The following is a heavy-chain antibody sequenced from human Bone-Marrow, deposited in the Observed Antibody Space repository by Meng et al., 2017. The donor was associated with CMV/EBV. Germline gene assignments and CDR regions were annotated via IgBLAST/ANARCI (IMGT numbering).Heavy chain of an antibody. V-gene: IGHV1-8*01. CDR2: MNLNSGNT. J-gene: IGHJ4*02. CDR1: GYTFTSYD. CDR3: ARGGGYHPTARASHGGSDY. Sequence: ASVKVSCKASGYTFTSYDINWVRQATGQGLEWMGGMNLNSGNTGYSQKFKGRVTMTRNTSISTVYKELSSLRSEHTAVYYGARGGGYHPTARASHGGSDYWGQGTLVTVSS. D-gene: IGHD3-16*01.